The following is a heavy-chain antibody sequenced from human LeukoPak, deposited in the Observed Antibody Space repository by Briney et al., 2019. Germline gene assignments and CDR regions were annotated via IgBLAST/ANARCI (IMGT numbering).Heavy chain of an antibody. CDR3: AKSSGYRPLYFDY. D-gene: IGHD5-12*01. CDR2: IYSGGST. CDR1: GFTVSSNY. Sequence: GGSLRLSCAASGFTVSSNYMSWVRQAPGKGLEWVSVIYSGGSTYYADSVKGRFTISRDNSKNTLYLQMNSLRAEDTAVYYCAKSSGYRPLYFDYWGQGTLVTVSS. J-gene: IGHJ4*02. V-gene: IGHV3-53*01.